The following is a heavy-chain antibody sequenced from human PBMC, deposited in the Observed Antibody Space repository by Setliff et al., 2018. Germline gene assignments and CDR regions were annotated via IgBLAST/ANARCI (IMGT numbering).Heavy chain of an antibody. CDR3: AKDRGRFTSPSSTMKDY. CDR1: GFTFSSYA. J-gene: IGHJ4*02. D-gene: IGHD3-22*01. Sequence: GGSLRLSCAASGFTFSSYAMSWIRQAPGKGLEWVSAISGSGGSTYYADSVKGRLTISRDNSKNTLYLQMNSLRAEDTAVYYCAKDRGRFTSPSSTMKDYWGQGTLVTVSS. V-gene: IGHV3-23*01. CDR2: ISGSGGST.